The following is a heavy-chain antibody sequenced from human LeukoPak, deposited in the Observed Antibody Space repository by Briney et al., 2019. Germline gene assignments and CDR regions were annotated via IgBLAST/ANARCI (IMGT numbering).Heavy chain of an antibody. D-gene: IGHD3-22*01. Sequence: SETLSLTCTVSGGSISSSSYYWGWIRQPPGKGLEWIGNIYYSGNTNYKPSLKGRVTISVDTSKNQFSLKLGSVTAADTAVYYCARGGYYYDSSGYYTRYYFDYWGQGTLVTVSS. CDR3: ARGGYYYDSSGYYTRYYFDY. J-gene: IGHJ4*02. CDR1: GGSISSSSYY. V-gene: IGHV4-39*01. CDR2: IYYSGNT.